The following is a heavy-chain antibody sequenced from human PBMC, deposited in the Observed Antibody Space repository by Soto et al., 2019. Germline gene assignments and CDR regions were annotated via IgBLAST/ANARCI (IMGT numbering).Heavy chain of an antibody. J-gene: IGHJ6*02. Sequence: GESLKISCKCSGYSFTSYWIGWVRQMPGKGLEWMGIIYPGDSDTRYSPSFQGQVTISADKSISTAYLQWSSLKASDTAMYYCARHEATVNRDTSYSSGMDVWGQGTTVTVSS. CDR2: IYPGDSDT. V-gene: IGHV5-51*01. CDR1: GYSFTSYW. CDR3: ARHEATVNRDTSYSSGMDV. D-gene: IGHD4-17*01.